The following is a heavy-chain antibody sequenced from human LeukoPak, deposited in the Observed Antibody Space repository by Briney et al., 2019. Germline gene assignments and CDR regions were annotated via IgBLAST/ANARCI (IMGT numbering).Heavy chain of an antibody. CDR3: AREEVRYFDWLSGRLGLLSEGMDV. V-gene: IGHV1-18*01. CDR1: GYTFTSYG. J-gene: IGHJ6*02. CDR2: ISAYNGNT. D-gene: IGHD3-9*01. Sequence: ASVKVSCKASGYTFTSYGISWVRQAPGQGLEWMGWISAYNGNTNYAQKLQGRVTMTTDTSTSTAYMELRSLRSDDTAVYYCAREEVRYFDWLSGRLGLLSEGMDVWGQGTTVTVSS.